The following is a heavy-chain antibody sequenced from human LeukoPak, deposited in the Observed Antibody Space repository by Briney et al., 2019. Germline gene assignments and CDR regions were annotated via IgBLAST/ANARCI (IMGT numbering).Heavy chain of an antibody. CDR3: ARGDKKRKQWTQSKGWFDP. Sequence: SETLSLTCTVSGGSISSSGYYWGWIRQPPGKGLEWIGSIYYSGITYYNPSLKSRVTISVDTSKNQFSLKLSSVTAADTAVYYCARGDKKRKQWTQSKGWFDPWGQGTLVTVSS. CDR1: GGSISSSGYY. CDR2: IYYSGIT. J-gene: IGHJ5*02. V-gene: IGHV4-39*07. D-gene: IGHD6-19*01.